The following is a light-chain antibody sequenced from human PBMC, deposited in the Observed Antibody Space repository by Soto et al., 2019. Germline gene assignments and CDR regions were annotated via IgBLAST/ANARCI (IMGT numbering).Light chain of an antibody. J-gene: IGLJ1*01. Sequence: QSALTQPASVSGSPGQSITISCTGTSSDVGGYNYVSWYQQHPGKAPKLMIYDVSNRPSGVSNRFSGSKSGNTASLTISGHQAEDEADYYCRSYTSSSLYVFGTGTKLTVL. CDR3: RSYTSSSLYV. V-gene: IGLV2-14*01. CDR2: DVS. CDR1: SSDVGGYNY.